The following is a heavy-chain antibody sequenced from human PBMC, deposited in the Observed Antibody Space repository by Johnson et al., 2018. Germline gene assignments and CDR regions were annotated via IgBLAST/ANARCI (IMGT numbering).Heavy chain of an antibody. V-gene: IGHV3-9*01. CDR2: IYWTSGSI. J-gene: IGHJ1*01. Sequence: VQLQEWGGGLVQPGGSLRLSCAASGFTFDDYAMHWVRHAPGKGLEWVSGIYWTSGSIECAASVNGRFTISRDNAKNSLYLQRNSLRTEDTAFYYCAKDRALRWSAIQHWGQGTLVTVSS. CDR1: GFTFDDYA. CDR3: AKDRALRWSAIQH. D-gene: IGHD4-23*01.